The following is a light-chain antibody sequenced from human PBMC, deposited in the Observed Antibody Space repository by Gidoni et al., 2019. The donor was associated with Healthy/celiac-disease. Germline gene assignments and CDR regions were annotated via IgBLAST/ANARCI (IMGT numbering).Light chain of an antibody. Sequence: SSELIPDPAVSVALGQTVRIPCQGDSLRSYYASWYQQKPGQAPVLVIYGKNNRPSGIPDRFSGSSSGNTASLTITGAQAEDEADYYCNSRDSSGNHLGVVFGGGTKLTVL. CDR2: GKN. CDR1: SLRSYY. V-gene: IGLV3-19*01. CDR3: NSRDSSGNHLGVV. J-gene: IGLJ2*01.